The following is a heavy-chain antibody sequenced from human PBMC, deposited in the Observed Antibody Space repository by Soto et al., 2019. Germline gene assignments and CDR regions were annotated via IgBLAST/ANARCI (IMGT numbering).Heavy chain of an antibody. CDR2: IIPIFGTA. Sequence: SVKVSCKASGGTFSSYAISWVRQAPGQGLEWMGGIIPIFGTANYAQKFQGRVTITADESTSTAYMELSSLRSEDTAVYYCVRGCSGGSCYSDWFDPWGQGTLVTVSS. CDR3: VRGCSGGSCYSDWFDP. J-gene: IGHJ5*02. CDR1: GGTFSSYA. D-gene: IGHD2-15*01. V-gene: IGHV1-69*13.